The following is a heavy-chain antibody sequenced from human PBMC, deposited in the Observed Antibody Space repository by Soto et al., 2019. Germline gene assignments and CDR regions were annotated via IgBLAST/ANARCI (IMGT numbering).Heavy chain of an antibody. V-gene: IGHV1-18*01. CDR1: GYTFSSYR. Sequence: QVQLMQSGAEVKQPGASVKVSCKASGYTFSSYRITWVRQAPGQGLEWVGWISAYNGDTSYAQKFQDRVTMTTDTSTTTTYMELRTLRSDDTAVYYCARTHVPGAPHFDFWGQGTLVTVSS. CDR3: ARTHVPGAPHFDF. D-gene: IGHD2-2*01. J-gene: IGHJ4*02. CDR2: ISAYNGDT.